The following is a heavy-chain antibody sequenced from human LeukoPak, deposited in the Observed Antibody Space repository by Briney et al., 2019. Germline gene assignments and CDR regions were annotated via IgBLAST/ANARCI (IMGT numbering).Heavy chain of an antibody. J-gene: IGHJ4*02. CDR1: GDNLSELT. Sequence: ASVKVSCKVSGDNLSELTVHWVRQAPGKGVEWIGGFDHEEGERLYAQKFEGRVTMTEDTSTDTAYMQLTSLRSEDTAVYYCATFCVYDLLECFDYWGQGTLVTVSS. V-gene: IGHV1-24*01. CDR2: FDHEEGER. D-gene: IGHD5/OR15-5a*01. CDR3: ATFCVYDLLECFDY.